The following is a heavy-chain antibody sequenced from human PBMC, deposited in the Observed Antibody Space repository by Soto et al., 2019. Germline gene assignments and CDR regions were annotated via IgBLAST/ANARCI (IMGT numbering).Heavy chain of an antibody. J-gene: IGHJ6*02. CDR2: IGTAGDT. CDR1: GFTFSSYD. Sequence: GSLRLSCAASGFTFSSYDMHWVRQATGKGLEWVSAIGTAGDTYYPGSVKGRFTISRENAKNSLYLQMNSLRAEDTAVYYCARAPPVTIYYYYGMDVWGQGTTVTVSS. CDR3: ARAPPVTIYYYYGMDV. D-gene: IGHD4-17*01. V-gene: IGHV3-13*01.